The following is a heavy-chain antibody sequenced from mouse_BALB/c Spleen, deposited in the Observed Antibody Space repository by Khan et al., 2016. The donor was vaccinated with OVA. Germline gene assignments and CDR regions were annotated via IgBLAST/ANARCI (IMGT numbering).Heavy chain of an antibody. J-gene: IGHJ4*01. D-gene: IGHD2-1*01. CDR2: IWAGGST. Sequence: VELVESGPGLVAPSQSLSITCTVSGFSLTSYGVNWVRQPPGKGLEWLGVIWAGGSTNYNSALMSRLSISKDKSKSQVFLKMNSLQTDDTGMYYCATIYDGKRDYAMDYWGQGTSVTVSS. V-gene: IGHV2-9*02. CDR3: ATIYDGKRDYAMDY. CDR1: GFSLTSYG.